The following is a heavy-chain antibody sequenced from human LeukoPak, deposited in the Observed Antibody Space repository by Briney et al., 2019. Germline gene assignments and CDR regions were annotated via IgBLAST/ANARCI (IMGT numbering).Heavy chain of an antibody. D-gene: IGHD2-2*01. Sequence: GGSLRLSCAASGFTFSSYWMHWVRQGPGKGLVWVSHINSDGSSTNYADSVRGRFTISRDNAENTLYLQMNSLRVEDTAVYYCARRVVVAAAPYYFDYWGQGTLVTVSS. J-gene: IGHJ4*02. CDR3: ARRVVVAAAPYYFDY. CDR2: INSDGSST. CDR1: GFTFSSYW. V-gene: IGHV3-74*01.